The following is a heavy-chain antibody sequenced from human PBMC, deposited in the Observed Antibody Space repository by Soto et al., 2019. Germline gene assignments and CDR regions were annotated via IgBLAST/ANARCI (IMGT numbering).Heavy chain of an antibody. Sequence: QVQLQQWGAGLLKPSETLSLTCAVYGGSFSGYYWSWIRQPPGKGLEWIGEINHSGSTNYNPSLKSRVTISVDTSKIQFSLKLSSVTAADTAVYYCARALGSGSYFWFWFDPWGQGTLVTVSS. D-gene: IGHD3-10*01. CDR3: ARALGSGSYFWFWFDP. CDR2: INHSGST. CDR1: GGSFSGYY. V-gene: IGHV4-34*01. J-gene: IGHJ5*02.